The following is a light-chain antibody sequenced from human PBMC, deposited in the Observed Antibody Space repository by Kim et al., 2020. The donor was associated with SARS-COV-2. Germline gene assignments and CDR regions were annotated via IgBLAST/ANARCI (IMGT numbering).Light chain of an antibody. Sequence: NFMLTQPHSVSESPGKTVTISCSRTSGNIANNYVQWFQQRPGSVPRRLIYHDDQRPSGVPDRFAGSVDSSSKSASLIISGLNTDDEADYYCQSYDGSSVVFGGGTQLTVL. CDR1: SGNIANNY. V-gene: IGLV6-57*03. CDR3: QSYDGSSVV. J-gene: IGLJ2*01. CDR2: HDD.